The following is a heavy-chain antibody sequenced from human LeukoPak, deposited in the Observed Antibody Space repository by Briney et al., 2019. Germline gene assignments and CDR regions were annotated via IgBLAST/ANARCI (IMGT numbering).Heavy chain of an antibody. J-gene: IGHJ4*02. CDR3: ARPTLVQYGGFDY. CDR1: GYTFTSYF. V-gene: IGHV1-46*01. CDR2: INPSGGST. Sequence: GASVKVSCKSSGYTFTSYFMHWVRQAPGQGLEWMGIINPSGGSTSYAQKFQGRVTMTRDTSTSTVYMELSSLRSEDTAVYYCARPTLVQYGGFDYWGQGTLVTVSS. D-gene: IGHD4-23*01.